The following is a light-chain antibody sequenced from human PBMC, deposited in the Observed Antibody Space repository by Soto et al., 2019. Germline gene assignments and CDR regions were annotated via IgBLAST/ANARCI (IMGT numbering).Light chain of an antibody. J-gene: IGKJ2*01. CDR3: QQYGNSPPT. Sequence: EIVLTQSPGTLSLSPGERATLSCRASQTVTSEYLAWYQQKPGQAPRLLIYGASSRATGIPDRFSGSGSGTDFTLTISRLEPEDFAAYSCQQYGNSPPTFGQGTKLEIK. CDR2: GAS. V-gene: IGKV3-20*01. CDR1: QTVTSEY.